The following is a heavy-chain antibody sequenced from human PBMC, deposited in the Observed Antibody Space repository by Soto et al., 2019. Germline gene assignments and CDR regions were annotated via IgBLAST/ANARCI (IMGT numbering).Heavy chain of an antibody. J-gene: IGHJ4*02. CDR3: ARDKPFSAGY. V-gene: IGHV1-46*01. CDR1: GYTFLDFY. CDR2: INPSGGGT. Sequence: QVQLVQSGTEVKKPGASVKVSCKASGYTFLDFYIHWVRQAPGQGLEWMGFINPSGGGTTYAQQFQGRLTMTRDTSPSTVYMELISLRSEDTAMYYCARDKPFSAGYWGQGTLVT. D-gene: IGHD3-3*02.